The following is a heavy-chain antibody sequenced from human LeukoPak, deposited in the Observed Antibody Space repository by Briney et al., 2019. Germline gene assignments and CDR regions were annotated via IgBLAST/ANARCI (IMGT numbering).Heavy chain of an antibody. CDR3: AKGGKWDVTPFDY. J-gene: IGHJ4*02. CDR2: ISGGGGST. CDR1: GFTFTSYS. Sequence: GGSLRLSCAASGFTFTSYSMNWVRQAPGKGLEWVSTISGGGGSTYYADSVKDRFTISRDNSKNTLYLQVNSLRAEDTAVYYCAKGGKWDVTPFDYWGQGTLVTVSS. V-gene: IGHV3-23*01. D-gene: IGHD1-26*01.